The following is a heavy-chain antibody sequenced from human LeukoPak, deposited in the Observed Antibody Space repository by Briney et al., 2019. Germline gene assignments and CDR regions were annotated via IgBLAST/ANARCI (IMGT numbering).Heavy chain of an antibody. D-gene: IGHD4-11*01. CDR2: ISSDGSDN. V-gene: IGHV3-30*18. J-gene: IGHJ5*02. CDR1: GFSFSTSG. CDR3: AKDPGGPTVTMWAANWFDP. Sequence: PGGSLRLSCAASGFSFSTSGMHWVRQAPGKGLEWVALISSDGSDNYYTDSVKGRFTISRDNSKNTLYLQMNSLRADDTAVYYCAKDPGGPTVTMWAANWFDPWGQGTLVTVSS.